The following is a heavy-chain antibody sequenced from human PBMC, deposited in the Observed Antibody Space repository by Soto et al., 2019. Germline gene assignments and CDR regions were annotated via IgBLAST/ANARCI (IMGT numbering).Heavy chain of an antibody. J-gene: IGHJ4*02. D-gene: IGHD1-1*01. CDR3: ARDNWDDGGDDY. CDR2: ISGSGVST. CDR1: GFTFSSYG. V-gene: IGHV3-23*01. Sequence: PGGSLRLSCAASGFTFSSYGMSWVRQAPGKGLEWVSTISGSGVSTYYADSVKGRFTISRDNSKNTLYLQMNSLRAEDTAVYYCARDNWDDGGDDYWGRGTLVTVSS.